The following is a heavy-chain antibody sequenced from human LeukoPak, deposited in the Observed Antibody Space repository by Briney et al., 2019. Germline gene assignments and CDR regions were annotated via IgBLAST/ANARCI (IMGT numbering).Heavy chain of an antibody. CDR1: GFTFSSYA. CDR3: AKVVTESSLLWFGELPHH. V-gene: IGHV3-23*01. Sequence: GGSLRLSCEASGFTFSSYAMSWVRQAPGKGLEWVSAISGSGGSTYYADSVKGRFTISRDNSKNTLYLQMNSLRAEDTAVYYCAKVVTESSLLWFGELPHHWGQGTLVTVSS. J-gene: IGHJ4*02. CDR2: ISGSGGST. D-gene: IGHD3-10*01.